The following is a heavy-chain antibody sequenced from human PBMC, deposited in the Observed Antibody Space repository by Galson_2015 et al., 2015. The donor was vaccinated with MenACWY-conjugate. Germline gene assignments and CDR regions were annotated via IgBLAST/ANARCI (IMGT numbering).Heavy chain of an antibody. D-gene: IGHD1-26*01. CDR3: ARHSTDLSLDS. CDR2: TSSGGSQT. Sequence: SLRLSCADSRLTFGHYYMSWIRQAPGKGLEWVSFTSSGGSQTNYADSVKGRFTISRDNVKNSLYLQMNSLKIGDTAIYYCARHSTDLSLDSWGQGTLVTVAS. V-gene: IGHV3-11*06. CDR1: RLTFGHYY. J-gene: IGHJ4*02.